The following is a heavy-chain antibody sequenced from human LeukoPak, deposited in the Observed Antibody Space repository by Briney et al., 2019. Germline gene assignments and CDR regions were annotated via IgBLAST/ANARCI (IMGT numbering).Heavy chain of an antibody. CDR2: VSSSGAYI. CDR1: GSTFSSYE. J-gene: IGHJ4*02. V-gene: IGHV3-21*01. Sequence: GGSLRLSCAASGSTFSSYEMNWVRQAPGKGLEWVASVSSSGAYIYYADLVEGRFTISRDNAKNSLILQMNSLRAEDTAVYYCARGVGNYRYYFDSWGQGTLVTVSS. D-gene: IGHD3-22*01. CDR3: ARGVGNYRYYFDS.